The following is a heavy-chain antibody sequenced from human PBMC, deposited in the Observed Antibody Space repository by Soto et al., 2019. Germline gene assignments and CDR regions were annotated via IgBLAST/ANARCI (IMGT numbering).Heavy chain of an antibody. J-gene: IGHJ4*02. Sequence: QITLKESGPTLVKPTQTLTLTCTFSGFSLSTSGVGVGWIRQPPGKALEWLALIYWDDDKRYRPSLKSRLTITKASAKNQVVLTMTNVDPVDTATYYCEHIVPYCSGGRCSYYLDYWGQGTLVTVSS. D-gene: IGHD2-15*01. CDR3: EHIVPYCSGGRCSYYLDY. CDR1: GFSLSTSGVG. V-gene: IGHV2-5*02. CDR2: IYWDDDK.